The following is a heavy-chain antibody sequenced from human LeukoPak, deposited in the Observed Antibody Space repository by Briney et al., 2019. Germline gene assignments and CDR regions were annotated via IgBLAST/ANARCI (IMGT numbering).Heavy chain of an antibody. J-gene: IGHJ4*02. V-gene: IGHV4-59*08. CDR1: GGSISSYF. CDR3: ARNLNPYYYDSSGYAFDY. D-gene: IGHD3-22*01. Sequence: PSETLSLTCTVSGGSISSYFWSWNRQPPGKGLEWIGYIYGSGSTNYNPSLKSRLTISVDTSKNQFSLILNSVTAADTAVYYCARNLNPYYYDSSGYAFDYWGQGALVTVSS. CDR2: IYGSGST.